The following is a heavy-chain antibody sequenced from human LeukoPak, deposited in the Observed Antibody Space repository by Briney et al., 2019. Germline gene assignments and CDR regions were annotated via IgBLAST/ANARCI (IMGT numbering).Heavy chain of an antibody. V-gene: IGHV1-2*02. CDR3: ARSLDSRSYFAFDI. J-gene: IGHJ3*02. CDR2: INPNSGGT. Sequence: ASVKVSCKASGYTFTGYYMHWVRQAPGQGLEWMGWINPNSGGTNYAQKFQGRVTMARDTSISTAYMELSRLRSDDTAVYYCARSLDSRSYFAFDIWGQGTMVTVSS. CDR1: GYTFTGYY. D-gene: IGHD1-26*01.